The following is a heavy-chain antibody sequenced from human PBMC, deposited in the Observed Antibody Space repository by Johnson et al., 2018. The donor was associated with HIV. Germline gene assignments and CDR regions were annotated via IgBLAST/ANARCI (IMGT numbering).Heavy chain of an antibody. D-gene: IGHD1-26*01. CDR2: IWYDGSNK. V-gene: IGHV3-33*08. J-gene: IGHJ3*02. Sequence: QVQLVESGGGLVQPGESLRLSCAASGFTFSSHAMHWVRQAPGKGLEWVAVIWYDGSNKYYADSVKGRFTISRDNSKNTLYLQMNSLRAEDTAVYYCAKVNRPNSGSWVYDAFDIWGQGTMVTVSS. CDR1: GFTFSSHA. CDR3: AKVNRPNSGSWVYDAFDI.